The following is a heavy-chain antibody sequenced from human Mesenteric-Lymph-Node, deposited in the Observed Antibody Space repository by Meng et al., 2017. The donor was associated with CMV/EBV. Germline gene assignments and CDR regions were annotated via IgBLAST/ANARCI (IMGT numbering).Heavy chain of an antibody. CDR2: IIPILGIA. V-gene: IGHV1-69*10. D-gene: IGHD2-2*01. CDR1: GGTFSSYA. CDR3: AGCSSTSCSTGDYYYYGMDV. J-gene: IGHJ6*02. Sequence: SVKVSCKASGGTFSSYAISWVRQAPGQGLEWMGGIIPILGIANYAQKFQGRVTITADKSTSTAYMELSSLRSEDTAVYYCAGCSSTSCSTGDYYYYGMDVWGQGTTVTVSS.